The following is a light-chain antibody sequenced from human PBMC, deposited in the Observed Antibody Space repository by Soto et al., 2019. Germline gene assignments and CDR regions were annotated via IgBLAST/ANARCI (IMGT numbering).Light chain of an antibody. CDR2: GIS. J-gene: IGKJ5*01. CDR1: QSVSSN. Sequence: EIVMTQSPGTLSLSPGETATLSCRASQSVSSNYLAWYQQKPGQAPRLLVYGISTRATDIPARFSGSGSGTEFTLTISSLQSEDFAVYYCQQYSKWPITFSQGTRLEIK. CDR3: QQYSKWPIT. V-gene: IGKV3-15*01.